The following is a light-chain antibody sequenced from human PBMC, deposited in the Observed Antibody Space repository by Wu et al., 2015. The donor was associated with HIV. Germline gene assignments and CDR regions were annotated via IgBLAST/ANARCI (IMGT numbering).Light chain of an antibody. CDR2: AAS. CDR3: QHYGGSPRNT. V-gene: IGKV1-27*01. CDR1: QGISNF. J-gene: IGKJ2*01. Sequence: DIQMTQSPSSLSASVGDRVTITCRASQGISNFLAWYQQKPGKPPKVLIYAASTLQSGVPSRFSGSGSGTDFTLTISSLEPEDFVVYYCQHYGGSPRNTFGQGTKLEIK.